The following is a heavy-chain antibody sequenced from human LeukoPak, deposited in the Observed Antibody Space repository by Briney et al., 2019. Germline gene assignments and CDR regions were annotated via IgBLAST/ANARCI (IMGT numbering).Heavy chain of an antibody. D-gene: IGHD2-2*01. CDR2: ISYDGSNK. V-gene: IGHV3-30-3*01. CDR3: ARGGRYCSSTSCYSWFDP. CDR1: GFTFSSYA. Sequence: GGSLRLSCAASGFTFSSYAMHWVRQSPGKGLEWVAVISYDGSNKYYADSVKGRLTISRDNSKNTPYLQMKSLRAEDTAVYYCARGGRYCSSTSCYSWFDPWGQGALVTVSS. J-gene: IGHJ5*02.